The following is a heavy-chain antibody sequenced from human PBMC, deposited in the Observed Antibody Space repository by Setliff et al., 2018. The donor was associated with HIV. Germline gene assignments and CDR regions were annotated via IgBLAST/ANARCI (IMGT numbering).Heavy chain of an antibody. CDR2: IIPMFRTA. V-gene: IGHV1-69*13. Sequence: SVKVSCKASGGTFSSHAITWVRQAPGQGLEWMGGIIPMFRTANYAQKFQGRVTIIADESTSTAYMEPRSLESEDTAVYYCARGRMTTVTMSGGACDYWGQGTLVTVSS. CDR1: GGTFSSHA. CDR3: ARGRMTTVTMSGGACDY. J-gene: IGHJ4*02. D-gene: IGHD4-17*01.